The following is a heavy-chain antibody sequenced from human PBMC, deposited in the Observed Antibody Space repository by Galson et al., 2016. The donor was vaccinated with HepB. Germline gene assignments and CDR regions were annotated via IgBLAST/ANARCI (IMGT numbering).Heavy chain of an antibody. D-gene: IGHD1-26*01. J-gene: IGHJ4*02. V-gene: IGHV2-70*04. CDR3: ARMGSGNYLFDY. CDR1: GFSLKTSGMR. Sequence: PALVKPTQTLTLTCSFSGFSLKTSGMRVSWIRQPPGKALEWLARIDWDDDKLYSTSLKTRLSISKDTSKNQVVLTMTNMDPVGTATYFCARMGSGNYLFDYWGQGILVTVSS. CDR2: IDWDDDK.